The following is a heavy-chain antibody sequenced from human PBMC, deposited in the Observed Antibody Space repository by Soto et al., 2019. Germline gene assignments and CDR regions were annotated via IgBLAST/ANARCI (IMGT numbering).Heavy chain of an antibody. CDR2: IKIDGREK. CDR1: GLTFGHYW. D-gene: IGHD2-8*02. V-gene: IGHV3-7*03. J-gene: IGHJ4*02. Sequence: EVQMLQSGGGMVQPGGSLRLSCVGSGLTFGHYWMSWVRQAPWKGLEWVANIKIDGREKYYVDSVKGRFAISRDNAKNSVFLQLNSLRTEDTAVYYCARELELVDGVDHWGQGSLVIGSP. CDR3: ARELELVDGVDH.